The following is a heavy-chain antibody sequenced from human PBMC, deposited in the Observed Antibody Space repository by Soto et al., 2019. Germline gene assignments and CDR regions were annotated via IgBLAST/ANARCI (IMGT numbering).Heavy chain of an antibody. J-gene: IGHJ3*02. CDR3: AKALRGSYAFDI. V-gene: IGHV3-23*01. CDR2: ISGSGGST. CDR1: GFTFSSYA. Sequence: EVQLLESGGGLVQPGGSLRLSCAASGFTFSSYAMSWVRQAPGKGLEWVSAISGSGGSTYYADSVKGRFTISRDNSKNTLYLHMNSLRAEDTAVYYCAKALRGSYAFDIWGQGTMVTVSS. D-gene: IGHD1-26*01.